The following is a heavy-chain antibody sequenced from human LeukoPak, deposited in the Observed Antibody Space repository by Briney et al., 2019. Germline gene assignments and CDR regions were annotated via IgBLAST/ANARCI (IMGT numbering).Heavy chain of an antibody. J-gene: IGHJ4*02. CDR1: GFSLTNYA. Sequence: PGGSLRLSCAASGFSLTNYAMTWVRQAPGKGLEWVSAILPSGGSTYYADSVKGRFTISRDNSNNTLYLQMNSLRAEDTAVYYCAKGAASRGYTYVANWGQGTLVTVSS. D-gene: IGHD5-18*01. CDR3: AKGAASRGYTYVAN. V-gene: IGHV3-23*01. CDR2: ILPSGGST.